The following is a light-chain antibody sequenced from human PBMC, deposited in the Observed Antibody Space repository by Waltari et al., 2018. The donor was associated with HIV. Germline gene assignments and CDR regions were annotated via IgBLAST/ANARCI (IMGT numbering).Light chain of an antibody. CDR2: DVS. CDR3: SSYAGSSTFVI. Sequence: QSALTQPASVSGSPGQSITISCTGSSSDVGSYKHVSWYQQHPGKAPRLIIYDVSKRPSGVSNRYSASKSGKTASLTVSGLRAEDEADYYGSSYAGSSTFVIFGGGTKLTVL. CDR1: SSDVGSYKH. J-gene: IGLJ2*01. V-gene: IGLV2-23*02.